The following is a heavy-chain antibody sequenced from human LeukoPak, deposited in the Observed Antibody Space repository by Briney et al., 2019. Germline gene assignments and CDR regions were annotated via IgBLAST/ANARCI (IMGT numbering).Heavy chain of an antibody. V-gene: IGHV7-4-1*02. D-gene: IGHD3-16*01. Sequence: ASVKVSCKASGYTFTGYYMHWVRQAPGQGLEWMGWINTNTGNPTYAQAFRGRFVFSLDTSVNTTYLQISSLKAGDTAVYYCAREVITFGGVIGRFDPWGQGTLVTVSS. CDR3: AREVITFGGVIGRFDP. CDR2: INTNTGNP. CDR1: GYTFTGYY. J-gene: IGHJ5*02.